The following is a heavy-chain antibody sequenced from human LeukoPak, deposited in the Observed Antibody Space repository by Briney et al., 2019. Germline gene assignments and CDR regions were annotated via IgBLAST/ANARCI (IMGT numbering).Heavy chain of an antibody. CDR1: GGTFSSYA. V-gene: IGHV1-69*05. CDR2: IIPIFGTA. CDR3: ARVSDYYYYMDV. Sequence: SVKVSCKASGGTFSSYAISWVRQAPGQGLEWMGGIIPIFGTANYAQKFQGRVTITTDESTSTAYMELSSLRSEDTAVYYCARVSDYYYYMDVWGKGTTVTVSS. J-gene: IGHJ6*03.